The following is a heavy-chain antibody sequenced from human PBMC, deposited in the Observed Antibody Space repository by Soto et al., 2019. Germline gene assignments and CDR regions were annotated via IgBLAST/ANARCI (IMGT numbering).Heavy chain of an antibody. CDR1: GFTFSSYG. CDR3: ARDPDYGDYGWYFDY. D-gene: IGHD4-17*01. CDR2: IWYDGSNK. J-gene: IGHJ4*02. V-gene: IGHV3-33*01. Sequence: QVQLVESGGGVVQPGRSLRLSCAASGFTFSSYGMHWVRQAPGKGLEGVAVIWYDGSNKYYADSVKGRFTISRDNSKNTLYLQMTSLRAEDTAVYYCARDPDYGDYGWYFDYWGQGTLVTVSS.